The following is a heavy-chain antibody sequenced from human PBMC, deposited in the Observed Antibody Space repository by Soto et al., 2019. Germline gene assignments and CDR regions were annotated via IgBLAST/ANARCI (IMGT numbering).Heavy chain of an antibody. D-gene: IGHD2-2*01. Sequence: PXETLSVTWPSSGGSVSSGRYFLSLFRQPPGKGLEWIGHISSSGSANYNPSLKSRVTISADTSKNQFTLNLTSVTAADTAVYYRARALNQSHVTGDALDICGHRTKVTVSS. J-gene: IGHJ3*02. CDR2: ISSSGSA. CDR3: ARALNQSHVTGDALDI. CDR1: GGSVSSGRYF. V-gene: IGHV4-61*01.